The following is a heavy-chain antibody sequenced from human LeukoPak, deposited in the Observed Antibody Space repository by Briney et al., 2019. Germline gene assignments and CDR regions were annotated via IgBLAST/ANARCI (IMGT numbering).Heavy chain of an antibody. J-gene: IGHJ3*02. V-gene: IGHV4-39*01. CDR3: ARLPYSYDSMWFDAFDI. CDR1: GGSISSSSYY. Sequence: SETLSLTCTVSGGSISSSSYYWGWIRQPPGKGLEWIGSIYYSGSTYYNPSLKSRVTISVDTSKNQFSLKLSSVTAADTAVYYCARLPYSYDSMWFDAFDIWGQGTMVTVSS. CDR2: IYYSGST. D-gene: IGHD3-22*01.